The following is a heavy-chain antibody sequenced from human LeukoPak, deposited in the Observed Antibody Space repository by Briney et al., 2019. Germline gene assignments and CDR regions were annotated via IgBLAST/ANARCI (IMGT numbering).Heavy chain of an antibody. J-gene: IGHJ4*02. D-gene: IGHD4-23*01. Sequence: GGSLRLSYAVSGFTFSSYWMHWVRQAPGKGLVWVSRIDRDGSRINYADSVKGRFTISRDNGKNTLFLQVNSLRAEDAAVYYCVRGNDYGGPHYWGQGTLVTVSS. V-gene: IGHV3-74*01. CDR2: IDRDGSRI. CDR1: GFTFSSYW. CDR3: VRGNDYGGPHY.